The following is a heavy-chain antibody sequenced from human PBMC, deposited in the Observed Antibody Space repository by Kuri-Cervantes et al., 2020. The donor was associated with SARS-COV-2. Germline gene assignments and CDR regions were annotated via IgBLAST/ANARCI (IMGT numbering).Heavy chain of an antibody. CDR3: ALETFDY. Sequence: GGSLRLSCAASGFTFSSYGMHWVRQAPGKGLEWVAVISYDGSNKYYADSVKGRFTISRDNSRNTVYLQMNSLRTEDTAVYYCALETFDYWGQGTLVTVSS. V-gene: IGHV3-30*03. J-gene: IGHJ4*02. CDR2: ISYDGSNK. CDR1: GFTFSSYG.